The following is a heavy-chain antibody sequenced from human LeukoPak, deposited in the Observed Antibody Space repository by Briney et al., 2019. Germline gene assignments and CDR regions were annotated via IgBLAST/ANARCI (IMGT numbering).Heavy chain of an antibody. V-gene: IGHV1-8*01. J-gene: IGHJ5*02. CDR1: GYTFTSYD. CDR3: ARGNYDFWSGYYTHNWFDP. CDR2: MNPNSGNT. Sequence: ASVKVSCKASGYTFTSYDINWVRQAPGQGLEWMGWMNPNSGNTGYAQKFQGRVTMTRNTSISTAYMELSSLRSEDTAVYYCARGNYDFWSGYYTHNWFDPWGQGTLVTVSS. D-gene: IGHD3-3*01.